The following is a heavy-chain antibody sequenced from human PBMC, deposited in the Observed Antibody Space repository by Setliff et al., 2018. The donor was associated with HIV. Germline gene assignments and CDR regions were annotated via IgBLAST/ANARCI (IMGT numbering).Heavy chain of an antibody. V-gene: IGHV4-34*01. D-gene: IGHD3-3*01. CDR1: GGSFSDYY. CDR3: ARDTNPLDPNFWSGYSRGWFDP. Sequence: PSETLSLTCAVYGGSFSDYYWSWIRQPPGKGLEWIGEINHSGSTSYSPSLMSRVTISVDTSKNQFSLKMSSVTAADTAVYYCARDTNPLDPNFWSGYSRGWFDPWGQGTLVTVSS. J-gene: IGHJ5*02. CDR2: INHSGST.